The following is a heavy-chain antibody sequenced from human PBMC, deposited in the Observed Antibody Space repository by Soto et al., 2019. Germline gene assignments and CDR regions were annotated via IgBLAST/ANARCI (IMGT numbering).Heavy chain of an antibody. CDR1: GYTLTELS. V-gene: IGHV1-24*01. CDR2: FDLGDDET. Sequence: SVKVSCKVSGYTLTELSIHWVRKAPGKGLEWMGGFDLGDDETIYAQKFQGRVTMTEDTSTDTAYMELSSLRSEDTAVYYCASKDDPFEYWGQGTQVTVS. D-gene: IGHD2-15*01. CDR3: ASKDDPFEY. J-gene: IGHJ4*02.